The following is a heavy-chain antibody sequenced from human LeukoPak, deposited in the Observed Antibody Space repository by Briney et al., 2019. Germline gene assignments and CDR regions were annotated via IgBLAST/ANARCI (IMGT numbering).Heavy chain of an antibody. CDR1: GGSVSSGSYY. V-gene: IGHV4-61*01. CDR2: IYYSGST. CDR3: ASRYDYRNYIDY. Sequence: SETLSLTCTVSGGSVSSGSYYWSWIRQPPGKGLEWIGYIYYSGSTNYNPSLKSRVTISVDTSKNQFSLKLSSVTAADTAVYYCASRYDYRNYIDYWGQGTLVTVSS. D-gene: IGHD4-11*01. J-gene: IGHJ4*02.